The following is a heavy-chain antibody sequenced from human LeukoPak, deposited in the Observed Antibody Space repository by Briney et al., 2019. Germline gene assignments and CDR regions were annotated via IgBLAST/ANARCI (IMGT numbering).Heavy chain of an antibody. J-gene: IGHJ4*02. V-gene: IGHV4-39*01. D-gene: IGHD3-22*01. CDR2: IYYSGST. CDR3: ASQWRRDMIVTY. CDR1: GGSISSSSYY. Sequence: PSETLSLTCTVSGGSISSSSYYWGWIRQPPGKGLEWIGSIYYSGSTYYNPSLKSRVTISVDTSKNQFSLKLSSATAADTAVYYCASQWRRDMIVTYWGQGTLVTVSS.